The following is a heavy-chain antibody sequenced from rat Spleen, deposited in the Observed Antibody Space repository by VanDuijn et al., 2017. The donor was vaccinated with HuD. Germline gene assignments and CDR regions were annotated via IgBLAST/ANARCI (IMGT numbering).Heavy chain of an antibody. V-gene: IGHV5-19*01. CDR3: ATDNNFFDY. D-gene: IGHD1-10*01. J-gene: IGHJ2*01. CDR2: LSRSGDNT. CDR1: GFIFSNYV. Sequence: EVQLVESGGGLVQPGRSLKLSCAASGFIFSNYVMHWIRQTPTKGLEWVAFLSRSGDNTYYRDSVKGRFTISRDNAKSTLYLQMDSLRSEDTATYYCATDNNFFDYWGQGVMVTVSS.